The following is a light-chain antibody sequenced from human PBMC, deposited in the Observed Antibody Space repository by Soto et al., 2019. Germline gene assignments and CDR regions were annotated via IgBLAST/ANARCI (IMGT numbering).Light chain of an antibody. J-gene: IGKJ1*01. Sequence: DIHMTQSPSTLSASVGDRVTITCRASQSITNRLAWYQQKPGKAPKVLIYDASNLEYGVPSRFSGSGFGTEFILTISSLQPDDFATYYCQHYGGMWTFGQGTKVDIK. CDR2: DAS. V-gene: IGKV1-5*01. CDR3: QHYGGMWT. CDR1: QSITNR.